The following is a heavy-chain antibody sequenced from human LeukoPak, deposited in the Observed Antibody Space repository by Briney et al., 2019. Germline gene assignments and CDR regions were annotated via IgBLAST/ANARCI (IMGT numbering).Heavy chain of an antibody. Sequence: SETLSLTCAVYGGSFSGYYWSWIRQPPGKGLEWIGYIYYSGSTNYNPSLKSRVTISLDTSKNQFSLRLSSVTAADTAVYYCARDLGYYDSSGYDAYDAFDIWGQGTMVTVSS. V-gene: IGHV4-59*12. D-gene: IGHD3-22*01. CDR3: ARDLGYYDSSGYDAYDAFDI. CDR2: IYYSGST. CDR1: GGSFSGYY. J-gene: IGHJ3*02.